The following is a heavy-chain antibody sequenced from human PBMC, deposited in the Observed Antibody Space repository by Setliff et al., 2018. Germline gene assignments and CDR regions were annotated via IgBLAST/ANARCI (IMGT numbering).Heavy chain of an antibody. CDR2: IITAFGSA. D-gene: IGHD3-9*01. J-gene: IGHJ6*03. V-gene: IGHV1-69*06. Sequence: ASVKVSCKTSGTTFNSHATNWVRQAPGQGLEWMGRIITAFGSAISAQKFQDRVSITADRTTYTAYLELTSLTLEDTAVYYCATSPKKVTGSDYYNYYMDVWGKGTTVTVS. CDR3: ATSPKKVTGSDYYNYYMDV. CDR1: GTTFNSHA.